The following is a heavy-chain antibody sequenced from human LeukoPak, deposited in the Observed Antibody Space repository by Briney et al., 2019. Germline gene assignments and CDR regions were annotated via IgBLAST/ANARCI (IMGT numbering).Heavy chain of an antibody. D-gene: IGHD3-9*01. V-gene: IGHV3-30*02. CDR1: GFTFSGYG. J-gene: IGHJ6*02. Sequence: PGGSLRLSCAASGFTFSGYGMHWVRQAPGKGLEWVAFIRKDGSNKYYVDSVKGRFTISRENSKNTLYLQINSLRAEETAVYYCAKDPITGYYDILTGYLGTTGMDVWGQGTTVTVSS. CDR2: IRKDGSNK. CDR3: AKDPITGYYDILTGYLGTTGMDV.